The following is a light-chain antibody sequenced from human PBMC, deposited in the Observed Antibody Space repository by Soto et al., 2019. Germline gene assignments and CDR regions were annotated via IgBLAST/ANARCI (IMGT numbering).Light chain of an antibody. CDR2: DAS. V-gene: IGKV1-5*01. CDR3: QQYNSYWS. Sequence: DIQMTQSPSTLSASVGDRVIITCRASQDINDWLAWYQQKPGNAPKFLIYDASTLETGVPSRFSGSGSGTEFTLTISSLQPEDFATYYCQQYNSYWSFGQGTKVDIK. J-gene: IGKJ1*01. CDR1: QDINDW.